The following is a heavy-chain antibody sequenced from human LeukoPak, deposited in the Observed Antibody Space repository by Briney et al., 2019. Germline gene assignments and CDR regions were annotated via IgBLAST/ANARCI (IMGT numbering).Heavy chain of an antibody. Sequence: GGSLRLSCAAFGFTFSIYGIHWVRQAPGKGLEWVALIWYDGSNKYYADSVKGRFTISRDNSKSTVYLQMNSLRAEDTAVYYCAREETGSFDYWGQGTLVTVSS. V-gene: IGHV3-33*01. CDR2: IWYDGSNK. J-gene: IGHJ4*02. D-gene: IGHD1-1*01. CDR1: GFTFSIYG. CDR3: AREETGSFDY.